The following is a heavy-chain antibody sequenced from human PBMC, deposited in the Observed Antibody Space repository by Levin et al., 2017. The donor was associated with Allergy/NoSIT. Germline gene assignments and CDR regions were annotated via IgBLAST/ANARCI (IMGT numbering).Heavy chain of an antibody. Sequence: SCTVSGGSISSGGYYWSWIRQHPGKGLEWIGYIYYSGSTYYNPSLKSRVTISVDTSKNQFSLKLSSVTAADTAVYYCARESYDILTGYYSFDYWGQGTLVTVSS. J-gene: IGHJ4*02. CDR1: GGSISSGGYY. D-gene: IGHD3-9*01. V-gene: IGHV4-31*03. CDR3: ARESYDILTGYYSFDY. CDR2: IYYSGST.